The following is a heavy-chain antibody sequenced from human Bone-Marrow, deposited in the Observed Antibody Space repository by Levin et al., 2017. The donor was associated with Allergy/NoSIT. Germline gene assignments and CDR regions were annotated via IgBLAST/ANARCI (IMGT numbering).Heavy chain of an antibody. CDR1: GFSLSSSGVG. V-gene: IGHV2-5*01. Sequence: QTLSLTCTFSGFSLSSSGVGVGWIRQPPGKALEWLALIYWNDDKRYSPSLNNRLTITKDTSRNQVVLTMTNMDPVDPATYYCARRSFGTTSGAFDPWGQGTLVIVSS. CDR3: ARRSFGTTSGAFDP. CDR2: IYWNDDK. J-gene: IGHJ5*02. D-gene: IGHD1-14*01.